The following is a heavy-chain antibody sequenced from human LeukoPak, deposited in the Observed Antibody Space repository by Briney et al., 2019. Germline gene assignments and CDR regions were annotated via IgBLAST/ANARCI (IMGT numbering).Heavy chain of an antibody. V-gene: IGHV1-18*01. Sequence: ASVKVSCKASGYTFTSYGISWVRQAPGQGLEWMGWISAYNGNTNYAQKLQGRVIMTTDTSTSTAYMELRSLRSDDTAVYYCARAYDFWSGSPYRGGTDYWGQGTLVTVSS. CDR2: ISAYNGNT. J-gene: IGHJ4*02. D-gene: IGHD3-3*01. CDR1: GYTFTSYG. CDR3: ARAYDFWSGSPYRGGTDY.